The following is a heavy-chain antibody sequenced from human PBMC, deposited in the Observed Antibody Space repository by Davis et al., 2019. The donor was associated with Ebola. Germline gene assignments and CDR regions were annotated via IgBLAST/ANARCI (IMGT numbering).Heavy chain of an antibody. CDR3: AAAGTPYYYYGMDV. Sequence: GGSLRLSCTDSVITFSSYAMSWVRQAPGKGLEWVSAISGSGGSTYYADSVKGRFTISRDNSKNTLYLQMNSLRAEDTAVYYCAAAGTPYYYYGMDVWGQGTTVTVSS. V-gene: IGHV3-23*01. D-gene: IGHD6-13*01. CDR2: ISGSGGST. J-gene: IGHJ6*02. CDR1: VITFSSYA.